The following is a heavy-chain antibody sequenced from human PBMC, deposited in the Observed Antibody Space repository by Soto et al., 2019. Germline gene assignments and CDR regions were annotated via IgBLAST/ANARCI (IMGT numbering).Heavy chain of an antibody. V-gene: IGHV4-39*01. Sequence: SETLSLTCTVSSAPVGSTTYTWGWIRQPPGKGLEWVASVYYGGRSYYNQTLNSRVTISVDTSKNQFSLKMTSVTAADTAVYYCPRLNGYCVRGSRHGHYAMDVWGQGTTVTVSS. D-gene: IGHD2-15*01. J-gene: IGHJ6*02. CDR3: PRLNGYCVRGSRHGHYAMDV. CDR1: SAPVGSTTYT. CDR2: VYYGGRS.